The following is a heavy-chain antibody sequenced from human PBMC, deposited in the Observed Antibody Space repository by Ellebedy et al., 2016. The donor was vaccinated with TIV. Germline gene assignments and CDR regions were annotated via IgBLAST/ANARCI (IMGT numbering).Heavy chain of an antibody. D-gene: IGHD1-26*01. J-gene: IGHJ4*02. CDR3: AKDRIVGARKFDD. CDR2: ISNSGEST. CDR1: GFTFNSFA. Sequence: GESLKISCVASGFTFNSFAMSWVRQAPGKGLEWVSTISNSGESTNNADSGKGRFTISRDNSKNTLYLQMNGLRAGDTAVYYCAKDRIVGARKFDDWGQGTLVTVSS. V-gene: IGHV3-23*01.